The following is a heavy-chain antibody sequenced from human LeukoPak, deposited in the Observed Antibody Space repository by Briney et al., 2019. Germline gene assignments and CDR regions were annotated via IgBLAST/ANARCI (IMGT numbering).Heavy chain of an antibody. CDR2: ISGGGGST. V-gene: IGHV3-23*01. CDR3: AKLVVGATYAFDI. CDR1: GFTFSSYA. J-gene: IGHJ3*02. D-gene: IGHD1-26*01. Sequence: GGSLRLSCAASGFTFSSYAMSWVRQAPGKGLEWVSAISGGGGSTYYADSVKGRFTISRDNSKNTLYLQMNSLRAEDTAVYYCAKLVVGATYAFDIWGQGTMVTVSS.